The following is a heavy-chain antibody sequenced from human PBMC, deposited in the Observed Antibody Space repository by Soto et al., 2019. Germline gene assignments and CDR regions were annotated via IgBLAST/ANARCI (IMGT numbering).Heavy chain of an antibody. CDR3: ARGGGNWNTRGGMDV. Sequence: ASVKVSCKASGYPFTSYGISWVRQAPGQGLEWMGWISAYNGNTNYAQKLQGRVTMTTDTSTSTACMELRSLRSDDTAVYYCARGGGNWNTRGGMDVWGQGTTVTVSS. D-gene: IGHD1-1*01. CDR1: GYPFTSYG. J-gene: IGHJ6*02. V-gene: IGHV1-18*01. CDR2: ISAYNGNT.